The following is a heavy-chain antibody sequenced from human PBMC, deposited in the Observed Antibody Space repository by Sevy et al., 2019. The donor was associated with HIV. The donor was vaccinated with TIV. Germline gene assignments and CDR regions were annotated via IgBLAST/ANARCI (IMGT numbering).Heavy chain of an antibody. D-gene: IGHD5-12*01. Sequence: GGSLRLSCAASGFTFSSYAMSWVRQAPGKGLEWVAAISGSGGSTYYADSVKGRFTISRDNSKNTLYLQMNSLSAEDTAVYYCAKGVDIVATLLDYWGQGTLVTVSS. CDR3: AKGVDIVATLLDY. CDR2: ISGSGGST. J-gene: IGHJ4*02. V-gene: IGHV3-23*01. CDR1: GFTFSSYA.